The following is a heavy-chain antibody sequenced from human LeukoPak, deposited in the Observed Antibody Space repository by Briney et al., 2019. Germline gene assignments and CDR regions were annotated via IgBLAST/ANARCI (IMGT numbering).Heavy chain of an antibody. Sequence: SETLSLTCTVSGGSISSSSYYWSWIRQPPGKGLEWIGYFSYSGSTNYNPSLKSRVTISVDTSNNQFSLKLTSVTAADTALYYCARGERLGPDIWGQGTMVTVSS. V-gene: IGHV4-61*01. CDR1: GGSISSSSYY. J-gene: IGHJ3*02. D-gene: IGHD3-16*01. CDR2: FSYSGST. CDR3: ARGERLGPDI.